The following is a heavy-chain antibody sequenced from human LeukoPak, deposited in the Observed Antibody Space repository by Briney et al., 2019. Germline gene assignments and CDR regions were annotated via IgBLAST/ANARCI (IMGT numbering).Heavy chain of an antibody. CDR3: ARQGYCSGGTCYRYFDY. Sequence: SETLSLTCAVSGYSISSGYYWGWIRQPPGKGLEWIGSIYHSGDTYYNPSLKSRITISVDTSKNHFSLKLNSVTAADTAVYYCARQGYCSGGTCYRYFDYWGQGTLVTVSS. D-gene: IGHD2-15*01. CDR2: IYHSGDT. V-gene: IGHV4-38-2*01. CDR1: GYSISSGYY. J-gene: IGHJ4*02.